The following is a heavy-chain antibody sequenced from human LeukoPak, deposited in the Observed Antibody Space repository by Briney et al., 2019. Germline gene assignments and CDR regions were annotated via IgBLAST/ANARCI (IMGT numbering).Heavy chain of an antibody. V-gene: IGHV3-53*01. CDR2: IYSGGDT. CDR1: GFTVSGNY. CDR3: AREGGGDYGDYLRY. D-gene: IGHD4-17*01. Sequence: PGGSLRLSCAASGFTVSGNYMSWVRQAPGKGLEWVSVIYSGGDTYSADSVKGRFTISRDNSKNTVYLQMNSLRAEDTAVYYRAREGGGDYGDYLRYWGQGTLVTVSS. J-gene: IGHJ4*02.